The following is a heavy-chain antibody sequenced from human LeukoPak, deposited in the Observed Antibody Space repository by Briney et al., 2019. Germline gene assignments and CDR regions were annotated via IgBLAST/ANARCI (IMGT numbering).Heavy chain of an antibody. CDR1: GGSISSGGYY. Sequence: PSETLSLTCTVSGGSISSGGYYWSWIRQPPGKGLEWIGEINHSGSTNYNPSLKSRVTISVDTSKNQFSLKLSSVTAADTAVYYCARDPTHYDPPLWGQGTLVTVSP. CDR3: ARDPTHYDPPL. D-gene: IGHD3-3*01. J-gene: IGHJ4*02. V-gene: IGHV4-39*07. CDR2: INHSGST.